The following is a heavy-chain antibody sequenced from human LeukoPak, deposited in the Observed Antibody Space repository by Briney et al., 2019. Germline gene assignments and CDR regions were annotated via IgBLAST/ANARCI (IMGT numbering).Heavy chain of an antibody. CDR2: IYYSGNT. CDR1: GGSISSYY. D-gene: IGHD3-22*01. Sequence: SETLSLTCTVSGGSISSYYWSWIRQPPGKGLEWIGYIYYSGNTNYNPSLKSRVTISVDTSKNLFSLKLSSVTTADTAVYYCARATYDSSGLAYWGQGTLVTVSS. CDR3: ARATYDSSGLAY. J-gene: IGHJ4*02. V-gene: IGHV4-59*01.